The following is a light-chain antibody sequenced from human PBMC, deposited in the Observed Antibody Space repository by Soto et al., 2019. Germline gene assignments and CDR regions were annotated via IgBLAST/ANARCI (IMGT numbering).Light chain of an antibody. CDR2: DAS. CDR3: QQYNSYSFT. J-gene: IGKJ4*01. Sequence: DIQMTQSPSTLSASVGDRVTITCRARQSISRWLAWYQQKPGKAPNLLIYDASSLESGVPSRFSGSGSGTEFTLTISSLQPDDFADYYCQQYNSYSFTFGGGTEVEIQ. V-gene: IGKV1-5*01. CDR1: QSISRW.